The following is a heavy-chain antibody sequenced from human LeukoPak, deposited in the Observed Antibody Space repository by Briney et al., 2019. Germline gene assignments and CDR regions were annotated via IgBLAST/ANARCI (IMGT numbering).Heavy chain of an antibody. CDR3: TTGSYHESSGYRFDY. J-gene: IGHJ4*02. Sequence: GGSLRLSCTTSGLTFGDNAMSWVRQAPGKGLEWVGFIRNKGNGGTAEYAASVKGRFTISREDSESITYLQMNSLRTEDTAVYYCTTGSYHESSGYRFDYWGQGTLVTVSS. CDR1: GLTFGDNA. V-gene: IGHV3-49*04. CDR2: IRNKGNGGTA. D-gene: IGHD3-22*01.